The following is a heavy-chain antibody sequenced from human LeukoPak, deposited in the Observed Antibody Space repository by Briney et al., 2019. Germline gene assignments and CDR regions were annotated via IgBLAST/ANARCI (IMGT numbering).Heavy chain of an antibody. CDR3: TRGYRGLPDFEY. D-gene: IGHD1-26*01. J-gene: IGHJ4*02. CDR1: GDSIGTFY. V-gene: IGHV4-4*07. CDR2: FYTSGSA. Sequence: PETLSLTCTVFGDSIGTFYWSWLRQSAGKGLEWIGRFYTSGSANYNASLKSRATMSVDTSKNQFFLKLISVTAADTAIYYCTRGYRGLPDFEYWGQGILVTVSS.